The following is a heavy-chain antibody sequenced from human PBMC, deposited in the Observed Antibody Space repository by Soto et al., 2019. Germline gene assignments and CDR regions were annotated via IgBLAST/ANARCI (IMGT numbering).Heavy chain of an antibody. J-gene: IGHJ4*02. CDR3: ARAGGTTVTGLWHFDS. Sequence: GGSLRLSCAASGFTFSSYGMHWVRQSPGKGLEWVAVIWYDGSNKYYADSVKGRFIISRDNSKKTLYLEMSSLRAEDTAVYYCARAGGTTVTGLWHFDSWGQGTLVTVSS. V-gene: IGHV3-33*01. CDR2: IWYDGSNK. CDR1: GFTFSSYG. D-gene: IGHD4-17*01.